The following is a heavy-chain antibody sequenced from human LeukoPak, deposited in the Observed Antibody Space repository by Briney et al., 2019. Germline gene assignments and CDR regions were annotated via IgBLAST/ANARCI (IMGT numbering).Heavy chain of an antibody. Sequence: SETLSLTCTVSGYSISSGYYWGWIRQPPGKGLEWIGSIYHSGSTYYNPSLKSRVTISVDTSKNQFSLKLSSVTAADTAVYYCARNAAHLNDFWSGYGYMDVWGKGTTVTVSS. CDR2: IYHSGST. D-gene: IGHD3-3*01. V-gene: IGHV4-38-2*02. CDR1: GYSISSGYY. CDR3: ARNAAHLNDFWSGYGYMDV. J-gene: IGHJ6*03.